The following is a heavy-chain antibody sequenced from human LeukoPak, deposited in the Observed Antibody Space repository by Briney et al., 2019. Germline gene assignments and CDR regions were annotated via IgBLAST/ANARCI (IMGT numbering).Heavy chain of an antibody. CDR3: ARPRRAARQDRNYYYGMDV. V-gene: IGHV1-69*04. J-gene: IGHJ6*02. D-gene: IGHD6-6*01. Sequence: ASVKVSCKASGGTLSSYAISWVRQAPGQGLEWMGRIIPILGIANYAQKFQGRVTITADKSTSTAYMELSSLRSEDTAVYYCARPRRAARQDRNYYYGMDVWGQGTTVTVSS. CDR1: GGTLSSYA. CDR2: IIPILGIA.